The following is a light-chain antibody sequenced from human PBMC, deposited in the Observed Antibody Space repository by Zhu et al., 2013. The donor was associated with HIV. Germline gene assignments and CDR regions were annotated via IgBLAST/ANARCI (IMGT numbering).Light chain of an antibody. V-gene: IGKV3-15*01. CDR3: QQYSDWPVT. J-gene: IGKJ4*01. CDR1: QSLSSN. CDR2: GAS. Sequence: EIVMTQSPATLSVSPGERATLSCRASQSLSSNLAWYQQKPGQAPRLLMYGASTRATGIPARFSGSGSGTEFSLTISSLQSEDFAVYFCQQYSDWPVTFGRGTKVEIK.